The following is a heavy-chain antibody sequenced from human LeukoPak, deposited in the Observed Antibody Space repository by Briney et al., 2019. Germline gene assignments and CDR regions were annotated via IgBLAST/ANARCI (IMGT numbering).Heavy chain of an antibody. J-gene: IGHJ4*02. V-gene: IGHV3-15*01. D-gene: IGHD3-3*01. Sequence: GGPLTLSCAASEFTFSNAWMSWVRQAPGKGLEWVGRIKRTSDGGTRDYAAPVKGRFTISRDDSKNRLYLQMNSLKTEDTAVYYCTTDSRSGYGTLVYWGQGNLVTVSS. CDR1: EFTFSNAW. CDR3: TTDSRSGYGTLVY. CDR2: IKRTSDGGTR.